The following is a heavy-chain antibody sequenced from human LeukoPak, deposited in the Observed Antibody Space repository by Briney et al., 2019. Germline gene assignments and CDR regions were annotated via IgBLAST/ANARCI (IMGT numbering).Heavy chain of an antibody. V-gene: IGHV4-59*01. J-gene: IGHJ4*02. D-gene: IGHD6-19*01. Sequence: PSETLSLTCTASGGSISSYYWSWIRQPPGKGLEWIGYIYYSGSTNYNPSLKSRVTISVDTSKNQFSLKLSSVTAADTAVYYCARGVAGTGPDYWGQGTLVTVSS. CDR2: IYYSGST. CDR3: ARGVAGTGPDY. CDR1: GGSISSYY.